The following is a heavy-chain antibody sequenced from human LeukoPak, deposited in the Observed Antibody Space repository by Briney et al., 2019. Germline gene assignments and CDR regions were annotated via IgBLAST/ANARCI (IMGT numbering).Heavy chain of an antibody. CDR3: ARVTRGGYDGYFDY. Sequence: PGGSLRLSCAASGFTFSSYEMNWVRQAPGKGLEWVSYISSSGSTIYYADSVKGRFTISRDNAKNSLYLQMNSLRAEDTAVYYCARVTRGGYDGYFDYWGQGTLVTVSS. D-gene: IGHD5-12*01. CDR1: GFTFSSYE. J-gene: IGHJ4*02. V-gene: IGHV3-48*03. CDR2: ISSSGSTI.